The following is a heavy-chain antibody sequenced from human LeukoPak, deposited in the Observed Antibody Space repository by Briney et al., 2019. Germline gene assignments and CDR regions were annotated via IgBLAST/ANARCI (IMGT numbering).Heavy chain of an antibody. CDR2: ISYDGSNK. D-gene: IGHD6-13*01. V-gene: IGHV3-30-3*01. CDR3: ARVGSSWSYWYFDL. CDR1: GFTFSSYA. J-gene: IGHJ2*01. Sequence: GGSLRLSCAASGFTFSSYAMHWVRQAPGKGLEWVAVISYDGSNKYYADSVKGRFTISRDNSKNTLYLQMNSLRAEDTAVYYCARVGSSWSYWYFDLWGRGTLVTVSS.